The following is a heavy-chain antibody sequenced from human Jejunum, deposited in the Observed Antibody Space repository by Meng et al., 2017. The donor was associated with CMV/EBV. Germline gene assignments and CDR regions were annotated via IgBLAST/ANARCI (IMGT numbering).Heavy chain of an antibody. CDR1: GFALDTQM. Sequence: LRRSCAASGFALDTQMMTWVRQAPGKGLEWVATISSSSKYIHYSPSMTGRLTVSRDNAKNLLYLQINTLSAEDTAVYFCATVRNNPEFDLWGQGTLVTVS. CDR3: ATVRNNPEFDL. CDR2: ISSSSKYI. V-gene: IGHV3-21*01. J-gene: IGHJ4*02.